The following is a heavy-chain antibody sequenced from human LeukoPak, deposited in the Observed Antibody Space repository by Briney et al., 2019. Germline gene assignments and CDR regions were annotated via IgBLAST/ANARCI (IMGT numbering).Heavy chain of an antibody. CDR1: GGSFSGYY. CDR3: ARGGMTTVVTRRKILDY. V-gene: IGHV4-34*01. CDR2: INHSGST. J-gene: IGHJ4*02. Sequence: PSETLSLTCAVYGGSFSGYYWSWIRQPPGKGLEWIGEINHSGSTDYNPSLKSRVTISVDTSKNQFSLKLSSVTAADTAVYYCARGGMTTVVTRRKILDYWGQGTLVTVSS. D-gene: IGHD4-17*01.